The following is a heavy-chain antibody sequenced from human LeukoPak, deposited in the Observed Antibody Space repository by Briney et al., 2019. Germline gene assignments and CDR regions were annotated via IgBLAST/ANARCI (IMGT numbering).Heavy chain of an antibody. V-gene: IGHV1-18*01. CDR3: ARDEKGGLGSWGFDY. CDR1: GYTFTSYG. CDR2: ISAYNGNT. Sequence: ASVKVSCKASGYTFTSYGISWVRQAPGQGIEWMGWISAYNGNTNYAQKHQGRVTMTTDTSTSTAYMELRSLRSDDTAVYYCARDEKGGLGSWGFDYWGQGTLVTVSS. J-gene: IGHJ4*02. D-gene: IGHD3-10*01.